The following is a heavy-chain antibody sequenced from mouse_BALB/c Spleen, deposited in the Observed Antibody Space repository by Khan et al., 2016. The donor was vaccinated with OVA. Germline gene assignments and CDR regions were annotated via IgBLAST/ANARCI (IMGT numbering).Heavy chain of an antibody. V-gene: IGHV2-2*02. Sequence: QVQLKQSGPGLVQPSQSLSITCTVSGFSLTSYGVPWVRQSPGKGLEWLGVIWSGGSTDYNSAFISRLTISKDNSKSQVFFKMNSLQANDTAIYYCDRTYFYYGNYGDYYTMDYWGQGTSVTVSS. CDR1: GFSLTSYG. D-gene: IGHD2-1*01. CDR3: DRTYFYYGNYGDYYTMDY. J-gene: IGHJ4*01. CDR2: IWSGGST.